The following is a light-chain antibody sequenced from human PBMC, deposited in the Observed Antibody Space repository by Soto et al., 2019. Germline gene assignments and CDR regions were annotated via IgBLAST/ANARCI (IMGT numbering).Light chain of an antibody. V-gene: IGLV2-8*01. J-gene: IGLJ2*01. CDR1: SSDVGGYNF. Sequence: QSALTQPPSASGSPGQSVTISCTGTSSDVGGYNFVSWYQQHPGKAPKLMISEVIKRPSGVPDRFSGSKSGNTASLTVSGLQAEDEADYYCTSYSTTNNFAVFGGGTKVTVL. CDR3: TSYSTTNNFAV. CDR2: EVI.